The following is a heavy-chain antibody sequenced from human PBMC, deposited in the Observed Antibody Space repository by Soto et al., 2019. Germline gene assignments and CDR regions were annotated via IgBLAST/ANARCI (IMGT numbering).Heavy chain of an antibody. CDR3: VHSPNVAVDH. Sequence: SETLSLTYAGYGESFGGFYWRWFLQSPGKGLEWIGEISQTETTAYSPSLKSRVSISADTSKQQFSLTLTSVTAADTAVYYCVHSPNVAVDHWGHGTLVTVS. CDR2: ISQTETT. CDR1: GESFGGFY. V-gene: IGHV4-34*01. J-gene: IGHJ4*01. D-gene: IGHD2-15*01.